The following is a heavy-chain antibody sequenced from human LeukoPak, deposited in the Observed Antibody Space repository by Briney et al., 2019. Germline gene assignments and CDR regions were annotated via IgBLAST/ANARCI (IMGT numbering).Heavy chain of an antibody. V-gene: IGHV3-30*18. CDR3: AKAFYNYVWGSNDAFDV. J-gene: IGHJ3*01. D-gene: IGHD3-16*01. CDR1: GFIFSSYG. Sequence: GGSLRLSYAASGFIFSSYGMHWVRQAPGKGLEWVAVMSYDGRYENYVDSVKGRFTISRDNSKNTLYLQMNSLRAEDTAVYYCAKAFYNYVWGSNDAFDVWGQGTMVTVSS. CDR2: MSYDGRYE.